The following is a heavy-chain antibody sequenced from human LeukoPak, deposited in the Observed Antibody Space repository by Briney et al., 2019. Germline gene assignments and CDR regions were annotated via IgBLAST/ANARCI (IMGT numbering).Heavy chain of an antibody. Sequence: PSETLSLTCTVSGGSISSYYWSWIRQPPGKGLEWIGYIYYSGSTNYNPSLKSRVTISVDTSKNQFSLKLSSVTAADTAVYYCARHRYDILTGYSLFDYWGQGTLVTVSS. CDR3: ARHRYDILTGYSLFDY. CDR2: IYYSGST. D-gene: IGHD3-9*01. V-gene: IGHV4-59*08. CDR1: GGSISSYY. J-gene: IGHJ4*02.